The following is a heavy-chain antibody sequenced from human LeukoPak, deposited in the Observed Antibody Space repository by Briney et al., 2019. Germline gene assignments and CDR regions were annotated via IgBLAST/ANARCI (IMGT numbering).Heavy chain of an antibody. J-gene: IGHJ4*02. V-gene: IGHV1-58*01. CDR2: IVVGSGNT. D-gene: IGHD6-19*01. CDR1: GFTFTSSS. CDR3: AAGRAVVHRDLEWGPGADY. Sequence: TSVKVFCKASGFTFTSSSLQWVRQARGQGLEWIGWIVVGSGNTNYAQKFQERVTITRDMSTSTAYMEWSSVRSEDTAVYYCAAGRAVVHRDLEWGPGADYWGQGTLVTVSS.